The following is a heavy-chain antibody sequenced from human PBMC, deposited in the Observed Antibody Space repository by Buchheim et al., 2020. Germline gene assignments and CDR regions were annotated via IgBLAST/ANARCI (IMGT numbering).Heavy chain of an antibody. CDR2: INPSGGST. Sequence: QVQLVQSGAEVKKPGASVKVSCKASGYTFTSYYMHWVRQAPGQGLEWMGIINPSGGSTSYAQKFQGRVTITAAKSTSSAYMELSSLRSEDTAVYYCARALIIGYCSSTSCYFDAFDIWGQGT. V-gene: IGHV1-46*01. CDR1: GYTFTSYY. CDR3: ARALIIGYCSSTSCYFDAFDI. D-gene: IGHD2-2*03. J-gene: IGHJ3*02.